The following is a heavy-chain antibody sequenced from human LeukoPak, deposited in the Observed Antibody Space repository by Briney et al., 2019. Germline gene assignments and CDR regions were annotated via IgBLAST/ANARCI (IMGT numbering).Heavy chain of an antibody. Sequence: GGSLRLSCQASGFTFSDYAMSWVRQAPGKGLEWVSSINPDGGSFFADSVKGRFTISRDASRSVVYLQMNTLSAEDTALYYCARAGVATCHYWGQGILVTVSS. CDR1: GFTFSDYA. CDR2: INPDGGS. J-gene: IGHJ4*02. D-gene: IGHD3-10*01. V-gene: IGHV3-23*01. CDR3: ARAGVATCHY.